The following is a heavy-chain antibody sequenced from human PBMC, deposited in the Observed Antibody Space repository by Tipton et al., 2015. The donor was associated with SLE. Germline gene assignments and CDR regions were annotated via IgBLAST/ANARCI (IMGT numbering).Heavy chain of an antibody. CDR2: INHSGST. D-gene: IGHD6-19*01. Sequence: TLSLTCAVYGGSFSGYYWSWIRQPPGKWLEWIGEINHSGSTNYNPSLKSRVTISVDTSKNQFSLKLSSVTAADTAVYYCARMGIAVAGIDYWGQGTLVTVSS. J-gene: IGHJ4*02. CDR1: GGSFSGYY. V-gene: IGHV4-34*01. CDR3: ARMGIAVAGIDY.